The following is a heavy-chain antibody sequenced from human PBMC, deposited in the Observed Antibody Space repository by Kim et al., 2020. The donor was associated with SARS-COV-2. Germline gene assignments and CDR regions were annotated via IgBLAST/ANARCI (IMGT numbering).Heavy chain of an antibody. D-gene: IGHD4-17*01. J-gene: IGHJ5*02. CDR3: ARDPDDYGDYMSP. V-gene: IGHV3-30*04. CDR2: ISYDGSNK. CDR1: GFTFSSYA. Sequence: GGSLRLSCAASGFTFSSYAMHWVRQAPGKGLEWVAVISYDGSNKYYADSVKGRFTISRDNSKNTLYLQMNSLRAEDTAVYYCARDPDDYGDYMSPWGQGTLVTVSS.